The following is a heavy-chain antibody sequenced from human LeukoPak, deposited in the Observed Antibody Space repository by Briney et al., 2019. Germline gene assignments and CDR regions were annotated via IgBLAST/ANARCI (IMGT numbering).Heavy chain of an antibody. CDR1: GGSFSGYY. Sequence: PSETLSLTCAVYGGSFSGYYWTWIRQTPEKGLEWIGEMNPSGSTNYNPSLKSRVTISVDTSKNQFSLKLSSVTAADTAEYYCARGGLESGYHSNDAFDIWGQGTMVTVSS. J-gene: IGHJ3*02. V-gene: IGHV4-34*01. CDR2: MNPSGST. D-gene: IGHD3-22*01. CDR3: ARGGLESGYHSNDAFDI.